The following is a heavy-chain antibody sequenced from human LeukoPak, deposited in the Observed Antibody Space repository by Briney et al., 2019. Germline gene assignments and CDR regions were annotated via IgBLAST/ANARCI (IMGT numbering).Heavy chain of an antibody. D-gene: IGHD3-22*01. J-gene: IGHJ4*02. CDR1: GGSISSGGYY. CDR2: IYYSWST. CDR3: ARTYDTSGYYYAFDY. V-gene: IGHV4-31*03. Sequence: SETLSLTCTVSGGSISSGGYYWSWIRQHPGKGLEWIGYIYYSWSTYYNPSLKSRASISVDTSKNQFSLKLRSVTAADTAVYYCARTYDTSGYYYAFDYWGQGTLVTVSS.